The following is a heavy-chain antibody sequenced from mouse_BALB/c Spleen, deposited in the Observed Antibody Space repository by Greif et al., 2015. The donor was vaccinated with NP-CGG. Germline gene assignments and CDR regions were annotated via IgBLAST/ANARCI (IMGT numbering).Heavy chain of an antibody. J-gene: IGHJ4*01. CDR2: INPSSGYT. Sequence: VQLQQSGAELARPGASVKMSCKASGYTFTSYTMHWVKQRPGQGLEWIGYINPSSGYTNYNQKFKDKATLTADKSSSTAYMQLSSLTSEDSAVYYCARSGYDSLMDYWGQGTSVTVSS. V-gene: IGHV1-4*01. CDR1: GYTFTSYT. CDR3: ARSGYDSLMDY. D-gene: IGHD2-4*01.